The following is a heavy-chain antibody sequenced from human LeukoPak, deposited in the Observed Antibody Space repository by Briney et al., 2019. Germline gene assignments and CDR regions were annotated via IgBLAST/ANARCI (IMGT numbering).Heavy chain of an antibody. Sequence: GGSLRLSCAASGFTVSSNYMSWVRQAPGKGMEWVSVIYSGGSTYYEDSVKGRFTISRDNSKNTLYLQMNSLRAEDTAVYYCAREGCSSISCYEGGLFDYWGQGTLVIVSS. CDR1: GFTVSSNY. D-gene: IGHD2-2*01. CDR3: AREGCSSISCYEGGLFDY. CDR2: IYSGGST. J-gene: IGHJ4*02. V-gene: IGHV3-53*01.